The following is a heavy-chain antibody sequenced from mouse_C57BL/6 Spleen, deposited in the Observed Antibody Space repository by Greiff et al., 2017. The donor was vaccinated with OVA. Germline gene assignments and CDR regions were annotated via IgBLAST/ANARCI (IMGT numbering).Heavy chain of an antibody. CDR2: IYPGDGDT. D-gene: IGHD2-1*01. J-gene: IGHJ2*01. Sequence: VQLQQSGPELVKPGASVKISCKASGYAFSSSWMNWVKQRPGKGLEWIGRIYPGDGDTNYNGKFKGKATLTADKSSSTAYMQLSSLTSEDSAVYFCARSKGNYGNCYYFDYWGQGTTLTVSS. V-gene: IGHV1-82*01. CDR3: ARSKGNYGNCYYFDY. CDR1: GYAFSSSW.